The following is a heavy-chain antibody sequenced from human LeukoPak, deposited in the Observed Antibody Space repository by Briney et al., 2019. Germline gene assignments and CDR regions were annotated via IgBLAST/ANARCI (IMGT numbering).Heavy chain of an antibody. Sequence: GASVKVSCKASGYRFTGYYIHWVRQAPGQGLEWMGWINPNNGGTNYAQKFQGRVTMARDTSITTTYMELSSLRSDDTAVYYCARDSGDYYGSGSRFDHWGQGTLVTVSS. CDR1: GYRFTGYY. CDR3: ARDSGDYYGSGSRFDH. CDR2: INPNNGGT. D-gene: IGHD3-10*01. V-gene: IGHV1-2*02. J-gene: IGHJ5*02.